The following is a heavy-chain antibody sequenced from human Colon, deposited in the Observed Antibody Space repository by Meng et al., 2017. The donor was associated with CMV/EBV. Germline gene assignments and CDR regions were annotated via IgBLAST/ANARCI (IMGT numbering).Heavy chain of an antibody. CDR2: ITWNSRKI. D-gene: IGHD1-26*01. V-gene: IGHV3-9*01. CDR1: GFTMEDYA. J-gene: IGHJ4*02. Sequence: SLKISCAASGFTMEDYAMHWVRQVPGKGLEWVAGITWNSRKIGYAASVKGRFTISRDNAKNSLELQLNSLRLDDTGLYYCAKDRSYSAFGYFDDWGQGTLVTVSS. CDR3: AKDRSYSAFGYFDD.